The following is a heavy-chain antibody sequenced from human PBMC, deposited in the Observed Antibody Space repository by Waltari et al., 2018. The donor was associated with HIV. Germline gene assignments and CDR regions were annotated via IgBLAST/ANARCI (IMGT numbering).Heavy chain of an antibody. CDR1: GGSISSYY. D-gene: IGHD4-17*01. CDR3: ARTLYGDYGNNWFDP. Sequence: QVQLQESGPGLVKPSETLSLTCTVSGGSISSYYWSWIRQPPGKGLEWIGYIYYSGSTNYNPSLKSRVTISVDTSKNQFSLKLSSVTAADTAVYYCARTLYGDYGNNWFDPWGQGTLVTVSS. CDR2: IYYSGST. J-gene: IGHJ5*02. V-gene: IGHV4-59*01.